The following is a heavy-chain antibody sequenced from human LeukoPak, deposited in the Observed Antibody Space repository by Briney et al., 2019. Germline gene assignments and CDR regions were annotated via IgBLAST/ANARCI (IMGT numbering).Heavy chain of an antibody. Sequence: ASVKVSCKASGYTFTGYYMHWVRQAPGQGLEWMGWINPNSGGTNYAQKFQGRVTMTRDTSISTAYMELSRLRSDDTAVYYCARATTGTSPYYMDVWGKGTTVTVS. CDR3: ARATTGTSPYYMDV. D-gene: IGHD1-1*01. V-gene: IGHV1-2*02. CDR2: INPNSGGT. CDR1: GYTFTGYY. J-gene: IGHJ6*03.